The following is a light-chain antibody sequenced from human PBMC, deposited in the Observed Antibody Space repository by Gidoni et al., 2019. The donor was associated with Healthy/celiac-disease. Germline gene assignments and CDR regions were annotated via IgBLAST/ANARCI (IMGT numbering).Light chain of an antibody. CDR3: QQSYSTLFT. V-gene: IGKV1-39*01. Sequence: DIQLTQSPSSLSASVGDRVTITCRASQSISSYLNWYQQKPGKAPKLLIYAASSLQSGVPSRVSGSGAGTDFTLTISSLQPEDLATYDCQQSYSTLFTFGPGTKVDIK. CDR1: QSISSY. J-gene: IGKJ3*01. CDR2: AAS.